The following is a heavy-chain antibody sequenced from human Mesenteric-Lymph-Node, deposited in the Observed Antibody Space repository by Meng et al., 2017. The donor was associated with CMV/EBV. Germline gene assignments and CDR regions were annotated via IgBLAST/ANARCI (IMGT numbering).Heavy chain of an antibody. CDR3: AKDTTGYSSTWYWFDP. J-gene: IGHJ5*02. V-gene: IGHV3-43D*03. D-gene: IGHD6-13*01. CDR2: ISWDGGST. CDR1: GFTFDDYA. Sequence: GESLKISCAASGFTFDDYAMHWVRQAPGKGLEWVSLISWDGGSTYYADSVKGRFTISRDNSKNSLYLQMNSLRAEDTALYYCAKDTTGYSSTWYWFDPWGQGALVTVSS.